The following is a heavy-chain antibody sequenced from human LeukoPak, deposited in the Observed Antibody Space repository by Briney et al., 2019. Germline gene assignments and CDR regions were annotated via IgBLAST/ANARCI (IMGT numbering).Heavy chain of an antibody. CDR2: IIGSGGST. CDR1: GFTFSTYG. CDR3: ANDSPIGVTMFCAGLDY. D-gene: IGHD3-10*02. Sequence: PGGSLRLSCAASGFTFSTYGVSWVRQAPGKGLEWVSGIIGSGGSTFYADSVKGRFAISRDNSKNTLFLQMNSLRAEDTAVYYCANDSPIGVTMFCAGLDYWRQGTLVTVSS. J-gene: IGHJ4*02. V-gene: IGHV3-23*01.